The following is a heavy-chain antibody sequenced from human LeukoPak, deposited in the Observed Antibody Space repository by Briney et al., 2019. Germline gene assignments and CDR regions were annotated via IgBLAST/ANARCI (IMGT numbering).Heavy chain of an antibody. D-gene: IGHD2-2*01. CDR1: GFTFSSYG. CDR2: IRYDGSNK. J-gene: IGHJ5*02. V-gene: IGHV3-30*02. CDR3: AKRGKVVPAANWFDP. Sequence: GGSLRLSCAASGFTFSSYGMHWVRQAPGKGLEWVAFIRYDGSNKYYADSVKGRFTISRDNSKNTLYLQMDSLRAEDTAVYYCAKRGKVVPAANWFDPWGQGTLVTVSS.